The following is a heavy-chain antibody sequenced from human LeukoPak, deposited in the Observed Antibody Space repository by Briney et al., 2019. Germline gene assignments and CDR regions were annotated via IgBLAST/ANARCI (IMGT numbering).Heavy chain of an antibody. CDR1: GFTFDDYT. Sequence: GGSLRFSCAASGFTFDDYTMHWVRQAPGKGLEWVSLISWDGGSTYYADSVKGRFTISRDNSKNSLYLQMNSLRTEGTALYYCAKELRLGELSLYRGGGIDYWGQGTLVTVSS. J-gene: IGHJ4*02. CDR2: ISWDGGST. V-gene: IGHV3-43*01. D-gene: IGHD3-16*02. CDR3: AKELRLGELSLYRGGGIDY.